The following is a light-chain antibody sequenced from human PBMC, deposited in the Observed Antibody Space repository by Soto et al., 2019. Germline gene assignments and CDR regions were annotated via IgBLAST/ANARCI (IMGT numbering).Light chain of an antibody. V-gene: IGKV3-15*01. CDR3: QQYNIWPLWT. CDR1: QSISNN. CDR2: GAS. J-gene: IGKJ1*01. Sequence: EIVLTPSPGTLSLSPVERVTLSCRASQSISNNHLAWYQPKPGQAPRLLIYGASSRATGIPVRFSGSGSGTEFTLTISSLQSEDFAVYFCQQYNIWPLWTFGQGTKVDIK.